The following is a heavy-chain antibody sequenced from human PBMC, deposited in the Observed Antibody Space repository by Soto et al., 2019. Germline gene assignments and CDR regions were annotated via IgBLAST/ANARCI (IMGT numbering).Heavy chain of an antibody. CDR3: AREGYTSSSIHSFLDS. CDR1: GGTFSSYG. D-gene: IGHD6-6*01. V-gene: IGHV1-69*06. CDR2: IFPFFGTT. Sequence: SVKVSCKASGGTFSSYGISWVRPAPGQGLEWMGWIFPFFGTTNYAQNFQDRLTVTADTSTNTAFMELSSLRSDDTAVYYCAREGYTSSSIHSFLDSCGQGTLGTVSS. J-gene: IGHJ4*02.